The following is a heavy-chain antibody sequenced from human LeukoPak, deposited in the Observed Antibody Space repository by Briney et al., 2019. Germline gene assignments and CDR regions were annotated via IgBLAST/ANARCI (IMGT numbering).Heavy chain of an antibody. D-gene: IGHD7-27*01. CDR3: ARLPLTGLDY. CDR2: IYPGDSDT. Sequence: GESLRISCKGSGYKFTNYWIAWVRQMPGKGLEWMGIIYPGDSDTKYSPSFQGQVTISVDKSITTAYLQWTSLKASDTAMYFCARLPLTGLDYWGQGTLVTVSS. J-gene: IGHJ4*02. V-gene: IGHV5-51*01. CDR1: GYKFTNYW.